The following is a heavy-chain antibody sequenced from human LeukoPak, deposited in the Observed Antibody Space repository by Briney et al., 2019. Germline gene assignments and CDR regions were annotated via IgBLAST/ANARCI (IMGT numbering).Heavy chain of an antibody. Sequence: GGSLRLSCAASGLTFSSYWMSWVRQAPGKGLEWVANINQVGSEKYSVNSVKGRFTISRDNAKNSLYLQMSRLRAEDTAVYYCARWRGSWYFDYWGQGTLVTVSS. V-gene: IGHV3-7*01. CDR3: ARWRGSWYFDY. CDR1: GLTFSSYW. J-gene: IGHJ4*02. D-gene: IGHD2-15*01. CDR2: INQVGSEK.